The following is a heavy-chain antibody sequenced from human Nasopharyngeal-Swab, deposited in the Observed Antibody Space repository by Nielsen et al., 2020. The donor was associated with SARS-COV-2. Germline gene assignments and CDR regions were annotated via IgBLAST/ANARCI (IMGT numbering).Heavy chain of an antibody. Sequence: LSLTCAASGFTFSSYSMNWVRQAPGKGLEWVSYISSSSSTIYYADSVKGRFTISRDNAKNSLYLQMNSLRDEDTAVYYCARGGAGSLYWYFDLWGRGTLVTVSS. V-gene: IGHV3-48*02. CDR3: ARGGAGSLYWYFDL. D-gene: IGHD3-10*01. CDR1: GFTFSSYS. J-gene: IGHJ2*01. CDR2: ISSSSSTI.